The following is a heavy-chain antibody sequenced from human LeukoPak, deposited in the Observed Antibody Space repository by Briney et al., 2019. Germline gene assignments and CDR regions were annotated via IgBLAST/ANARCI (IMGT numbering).Heavy chain of an antibody. D-gene: IGHD3-10*01. CDR3: TTMRMVLWFGGGAFDI. Sequence: KPGGSLRLSCAASGFTFNYAWMTWVRQAPGKGLEWVGRIKSKTDGGTKDYAAPVKGRFTISRDDSKNTLYLQMNSLKTEDTAVYYCTTMRMVLWFGGGAFDIWGQGTMVTVSS. V-gene: IGHV3-15*01. CDR2: IKSKTDGGTK. J-gene: IGHJ3*02. CDR1: GFTFNYAW.